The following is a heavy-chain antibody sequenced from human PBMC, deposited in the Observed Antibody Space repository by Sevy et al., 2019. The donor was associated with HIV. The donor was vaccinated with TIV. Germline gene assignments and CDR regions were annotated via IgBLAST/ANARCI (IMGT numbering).Heavy chain of an antibody. Sequence: SETLSLTCTVSGGSISSYYWSWIRQPPGKGLEWIGYIYYSGSTNYNPSLKSRVTISVDTSKNQFSLKLGSLTAADTAGYYGARFEGGSLNFDYWGQGTLVTVSS. CDR2: IYYSGST. D-gene: IGHD3-16*01. J-gene: IGHJ4*02. CDR1: GGSISSYY. CDR3: ARFEGGSLNFDY. V-gene: IGHV4-59*01.